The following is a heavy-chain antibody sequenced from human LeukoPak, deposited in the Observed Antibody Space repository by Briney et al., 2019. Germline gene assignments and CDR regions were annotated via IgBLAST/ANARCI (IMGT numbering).Heavy chain of an antibody. CDR2: ISYDGSNK. CDR1: GFTFSSYA. D-gene: IGHD6-13*01. CDR3: AKDLTIAAPRDY. Sequence: GGSLRLSCAASGFTFSSYAMHWVRQAPGKGLEWVAVISYDGSNKYYADSVKGRFTISRDNSKNTLYLQMNSLRAEDTAVYYCAKDLTIAAPRDYWGQGTLVTVSS. V-gene: IGHV3-30*04. J-gene: IGHJ4*02.